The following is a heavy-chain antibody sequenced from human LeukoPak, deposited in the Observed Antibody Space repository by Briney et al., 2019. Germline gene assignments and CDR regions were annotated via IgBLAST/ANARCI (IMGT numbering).Heavy chain of an antibody. CDR1: GFTFSSYA. CDR3: AKAGDSSGYRGDSDAFDI. Sequence: GGSLRLSCAASGFTFSSYAMSWVRQAPGKGLEWVSAISGSGGSTYYADSVKGRFTISRDNSKNTQYLQINSLRAEDTAVYYCAKAGDSSGYRGDSDAFDIWGQGTMVTVSS. D-gene: IGHD3-22*01. CDR2: ISGSGGST. V-gene: IGHV3-23*01. J-gene: IGHJ3*02.